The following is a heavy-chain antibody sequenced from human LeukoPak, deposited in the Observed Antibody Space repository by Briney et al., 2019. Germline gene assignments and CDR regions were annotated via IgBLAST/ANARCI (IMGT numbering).Heavy chain of an antibody. D-gene: IGHD3-3*01. CDR1: GGSISSSSYY. CDR3: ARHGDYDFWSQNYYGMDV. Sequence: PSETLSLTCTVSGGSISSSSYYWGWIRQPPGKGLEWIGSIYYSGSTYYNPSLKSRVTISVDTSKNQFSLKLSSVTAADTAVYYCARHGDYDFWSQNYYGMDVWGQGTTVTVSS. V-gene: IGHV4-39*01. CDR2: IYYSGST. J-gene: IGHJ6*02.